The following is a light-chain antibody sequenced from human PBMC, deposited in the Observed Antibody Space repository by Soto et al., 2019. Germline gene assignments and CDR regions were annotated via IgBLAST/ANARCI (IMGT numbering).Light chain of an antibody. J-gene: IGKJ1*01. Sequence: EVALTQSPGTLSLSPVARATLSCRASQSIANDYLTWYQQKPGQAPRVLIYDASTRAAGIPDRFSGSGSGTDFTLTISRLEPEDSAVYYCQHYGGSPWTFGQGTKVEI. V-gene: IGKV3-20*01. CDR1: QSIANDY. CDR2: DAS. CDR3: QHYGGSPWT.